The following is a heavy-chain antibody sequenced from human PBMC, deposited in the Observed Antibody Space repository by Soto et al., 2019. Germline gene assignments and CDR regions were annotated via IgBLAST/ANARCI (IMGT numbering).Heavy chain of an antibody. Sequence: SETLSLTCTVSGGSISSYYWSWIRQPPGKGLEWIGYIYYSGSTNYNPSLKSRVTISVDTSKNQFSLKLSSVTAADTAVYYCGIEGYCSSTSCRRSQSFDYWGQGTLVTVSS. CDR2: IYYSGST. J-gene: IGHJ4*02. CDR3: GIEGYCSSTSCRRSQSFDY. D-gene: IGHD2-2*01. CDR1: GGSISSYY. V-gene: IGHV4-59*12.